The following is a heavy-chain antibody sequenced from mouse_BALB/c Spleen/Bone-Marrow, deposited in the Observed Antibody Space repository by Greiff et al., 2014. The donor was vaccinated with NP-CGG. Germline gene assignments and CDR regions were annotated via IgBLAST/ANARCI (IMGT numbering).Heavy chain of an antibody. V-gene: IGHV3-6*02. Sequence: EVQLVESGPGLVKPSQSLSLTCSVTGYSITSGYYWNWIRQFPGNKLEWMGYISYDGSNNFNPSLKNRISITRDTSKSQFFLKLNSVTTEDTATYYCARGGITTRYYNMDYWGQGTSVTVSS. J-gene: IGHJ4*01. CDR3: ARGGITTRYYNMDY. D-gene: IGHD2-4*01. CDR1: GYSITSGYY. CDR2: ISYDGSN.